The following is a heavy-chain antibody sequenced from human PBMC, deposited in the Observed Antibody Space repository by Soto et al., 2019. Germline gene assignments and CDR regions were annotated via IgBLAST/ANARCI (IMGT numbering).Heavy chain of an antibody. V-gene: IGHV3-15*01. CDR2: IKSKTDGGTT. Sequence: EVQLVESGGGLVKPGGSLRLSCAASGFTFENAWMSWVRQAPGKGLEWVGRIKSKTDGGTTDYAAPVKGRFTISRDDSKKTLYLQMNSLTTEDTAVYYCTTHLGYCSGGSCYYGYFDYRGQETPVTVSS. CDR3: TTHLGYCSGGSCYYGYFDY. CDR1: GFTFENAW. D-gene: IGHD2-15*01. J-gene: IGHJ4*02.